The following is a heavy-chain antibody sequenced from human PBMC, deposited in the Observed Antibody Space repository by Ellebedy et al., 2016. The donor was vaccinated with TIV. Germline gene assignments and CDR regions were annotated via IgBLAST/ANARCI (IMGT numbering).Heavy chain of an antibody. CDR1: GFTFTKAW. CDR3: ATDFYDSSGYLY. V-gene: IGHV3-15*07. Sequence: GESLKISCEASGFTFTKAWMNWVRQAPGKGLEWVGRIISETDGGTTGYAAPVKGRFTISRDDSRSTVYLQMDSLKTEDTAVYYCATDFYDSSGYLYWGQGTLVTVSS. J-gene: IGHJ4*02. CDR2: IISETDGGTT. D-gene: IGHD3-22*01.